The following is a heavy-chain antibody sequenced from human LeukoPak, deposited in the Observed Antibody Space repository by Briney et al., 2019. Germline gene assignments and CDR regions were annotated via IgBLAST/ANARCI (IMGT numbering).Heavy chain of an antibody. Sequence: GGSLRLSCAASGFTFSNYGMHWVRQAPGKGLEWVAVIWDDGSNEYYADSVKGRFTIFRDNRRNTLYLQMNSLRAEDTAVYYCARDSSSGSGLDYWGQGTLVTVSS. D-gene: IGHD6-6*01. CDR2: IWDDGSNE. CDR3: ARDSSSGSGLDY. V-gene: IGHV3-33*01. J-gene: IGHJ4*02. CDR1: GFTFSNYG.